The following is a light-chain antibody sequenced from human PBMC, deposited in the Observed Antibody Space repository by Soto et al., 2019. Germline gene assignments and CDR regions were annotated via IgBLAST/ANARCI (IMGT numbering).Light chain of an antibody. CDR3: QQSYSTPPTWT. CDR1: QSISSY. V-gene: IGKV1-39*01. CDR2: AAS. J-gene: IGKJ1*01. Sequence: DIQMTQSPASLSASVWDRVTITCRASQSISSYLNWYQQKPGKAPKLLIYAASSLQSGVPSRFSGSGSGTDFTLTISNLQPEDFATYYCQQSYSTPPTWTFGQGTKVDIK.